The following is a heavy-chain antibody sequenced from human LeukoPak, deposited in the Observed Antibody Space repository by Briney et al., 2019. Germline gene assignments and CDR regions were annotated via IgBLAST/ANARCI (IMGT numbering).Heavy chain of an antibody. CDR3: ARDRYYYDSSGYYAQFDY. D-gene: IGHD3-22*01. V-gene: IGHV4-4*07. Sequence: SETLSLTCTVSGGSISSYYWSWIRQPAGKGLEWIGRIYTSGSTNYNPSLKSRVTMSVDTSKNQFSLKLSSVTAADTAVYYCARDRYYYDSSGYYAQFDYWGQGTLVAVSS. J-gene: IGHJ4*02. CDR2: IYTSGST. CDR1: GGSISSYY.